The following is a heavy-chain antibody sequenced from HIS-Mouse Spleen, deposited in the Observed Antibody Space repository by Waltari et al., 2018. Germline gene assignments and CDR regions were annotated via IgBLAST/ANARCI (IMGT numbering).Heavy chain of an antibody. CDR1: GGSTSSSSYY. CDR3: AREIPYSSSWYDWYFDL. V-gene: IGHV4-39*07. Sequence: QLQLQESGPGLVKPSETLSLTCTVSGGSTSSSSYYWGGIRQPPGKGLEWIGSSYYSGSTYYDPSLKSRVTISVDTSKNQFSLKLSSVTAADTAVYYCAREIPYSSSWYDWYFDLWGRGTLVTVSS. J-gene: IGHJ2*01. CDR2: SYYSGST. D-gene: IGHD6-13*01.